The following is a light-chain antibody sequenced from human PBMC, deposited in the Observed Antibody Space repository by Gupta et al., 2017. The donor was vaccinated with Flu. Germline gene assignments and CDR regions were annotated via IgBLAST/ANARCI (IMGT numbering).Light chain of an antibody. CDR3: SSYTSSSTYV. CDR1: SSDVGSHNH. V-gene: IGLV2-18*02. J-gene: IGLJ1*01. Sequence: QSALTHPPSVSGTPCQSVTISCTGTSSDVGSHNHVSWYQQPPGTAPKPMIYEVSNRPSGVPARFSGSKSGNTASLTISGRLAEDEADYYCSSYTSSSTYVFGTGTKVTVL. CDR2: EVS.